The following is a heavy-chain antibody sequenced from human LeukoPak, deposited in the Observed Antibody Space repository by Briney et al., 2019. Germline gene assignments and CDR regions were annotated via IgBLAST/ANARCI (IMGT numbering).Heavy chain of an antibody. D-gene: IGHD1-26*01. CDR1: GYTFTSYG. CDR3: ARDRNEWELLEDAFDI. CDR2: ISAYNGNT. Sequence: ASVKVSCKASGYTFTSYGISWVRQAPGQGLEWMGWISAYNGNTNYAQKLQGRVTMTTDTSTSTAHMELRSLRSDDTAVYYCARDRNEWELLEDAFDIWGQGTMVTVSS. V-gene: IGHV1-18*01. J-gene: IGHJ3*02.